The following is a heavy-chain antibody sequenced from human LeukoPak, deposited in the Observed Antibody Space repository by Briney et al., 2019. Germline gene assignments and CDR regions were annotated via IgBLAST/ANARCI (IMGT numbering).Heavy chain of an antibody. J-gene: IGHJ4*02. CDR2: ISSSGSTI. Sequence: PGGSLRLSCAASGFTFSSYEMNWVRQAPGKGLEWVSYISSSGSTIYYADSVKGRFTISRDNAKNSLYLQMNSLRAEDTAVYYCARDPPRAGMGDLDYWGQGTLVTVSS. CDR3: ARDPPRAGMGDLDY. V-gene: IGHV3-48*03. CDR1: GFTFSSYE. D-gene: IGHD3-16*01.